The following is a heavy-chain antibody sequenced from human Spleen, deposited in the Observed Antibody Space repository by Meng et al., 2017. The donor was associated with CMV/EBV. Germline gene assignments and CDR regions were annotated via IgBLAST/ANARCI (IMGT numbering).Heavy chain of an antibody. D-gene: IGHD3-9*01. V-gene: IGHV3-53*01. Sequence: GESLKISCAASGFTFSSYGMHWVRQAPGKGLEWVSVIYSGGSTYYADSVKGRFTISRDNSKNTLYLQMNSLRAEDTAVYYCARVGLTGNGDCWGQGTLVTVSS. CDR1: GFTFSSYG. J-gene: IGHJ4*02. CDR2: IYSGGST. CDR3: ARVGLTGNGDC.